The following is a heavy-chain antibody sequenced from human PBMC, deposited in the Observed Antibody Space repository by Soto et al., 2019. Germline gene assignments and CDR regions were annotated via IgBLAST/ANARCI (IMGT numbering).Heavy chain of an antibody. CDR2: IYYSGST. CDR1: GGSLSSYY. Sequence: SETLSLTCTVSGGSLSSYYWSWIRQPPGKGLEWIGYIYYSGSTNYNPSLKSRVTISVDTSKNQFSLKLSSVTAADTAVYYCARGGVRFDPWGQGTLVTVSS. D-gene: IGHD3-10*01. J-gene: IGHJ5*02. CDR3: ARGGVRFDP. V-gene: IGHV4-59*01.